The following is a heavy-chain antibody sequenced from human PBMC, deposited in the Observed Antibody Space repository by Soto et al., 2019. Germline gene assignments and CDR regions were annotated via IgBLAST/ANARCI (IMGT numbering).Heavy chain of an antibody. Sequence: ESGGGLVKPGGSLRVSCVASGFTFRSYSMNWVRQAPGKGLEWVSSISSLSSYIYYADSVKGRFTISRDNAKNSLYLQMNSLRAEDTAIYYCARGELWFDYWGQGTLVTVSS. CDR3: ARGELWFDY. V-gene: IGHV3-21*01. J-gene: IGHJ4*02. CDR2: ISSLSSYI. D-gene: IGHD5-18*01. CDR1: GFTFRSYS.